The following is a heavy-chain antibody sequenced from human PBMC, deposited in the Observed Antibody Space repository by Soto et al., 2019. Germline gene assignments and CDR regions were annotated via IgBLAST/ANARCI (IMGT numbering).Heavy chain of an antibody. Sequence: GGSLRLSCAASGFTFSSYWMSWVRQAPGKGLEWVANIKQDGSEKYYVDSVKGRFTISKDNAKNSLYLQMNSLRAEDTAVYYCARDYYDSRGYSDYRGQGTPVTVSS. CDR2: IKQDGSEK. V-gene: IGHV3-7*03. CDR1: GFTFSSYW. D-gene: IGHD3-22*01. J-gene: IGHJ4*02. CDR3: ARDYYDSRGYSDY.